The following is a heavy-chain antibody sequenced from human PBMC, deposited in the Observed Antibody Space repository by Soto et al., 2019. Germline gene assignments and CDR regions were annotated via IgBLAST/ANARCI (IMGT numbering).Heavy chain of an antibody. CDR1: GFTFSSYA. CDR2: ISGSGGST. Sequence: GGSLRLSCAASGFTFSSYAMSWVRQAPGKGLEWVSAISGSGGSTYYADSVKGRFTISRDNSKNTLYLQMNSLRAEDTAVYCCANSIIQLWYNVWGQGTTVTVSS. CDR3: ANSIIQLWYNV. J-gene: IGHJ6*02. V-gene: IGHV3-23*01. D-gene: IGHD5-18*01.